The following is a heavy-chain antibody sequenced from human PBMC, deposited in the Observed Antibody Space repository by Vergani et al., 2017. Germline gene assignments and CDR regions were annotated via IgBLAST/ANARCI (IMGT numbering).Heavy chain of an antibody. CDR1: GFTFSSYG. V-gene: IGHV3-33*06. CDR2: IWYDGSNK. D-gene: IGHD3-10*01. J-gene: IGHJ6*03. Sequence: QVQLVESGGGVVQPGRSLRLSCAASGFTFSSYGMHWVRQAPGKGLEWVAVIWYDGSNKYYADSVKGRFTISRDNSKNTLYLQMNSLRAEDTAVYYCAKDYFNYYGSGSLYYYYYMDVWGKGTTVTVSS. CDR3: AKDYFNYYGSGSLYYYYYMDV.